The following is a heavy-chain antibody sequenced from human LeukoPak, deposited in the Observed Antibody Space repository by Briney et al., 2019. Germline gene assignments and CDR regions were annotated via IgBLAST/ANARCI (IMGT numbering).Heavy chain of an antibody. Sequence: KTSETLSLTCTVFGGSISSGSYYWSWIRQPAGKGLEWIGRIYTSGSTNYNPSLKSRVTISVDTSKNQFSLKLSSVTAADTAVYYCARQVNDFWSGYYAAFDIWGQGTMVTVSS. CDR2: IYTSGST. J-gene: IGHJ3*02. D-gene: IGHD3-3*01. V-gene: IGHV4-61*02. CDR3: ARQVNDFWSGYYAAFDI. CDR1: GGSISSGSYY.